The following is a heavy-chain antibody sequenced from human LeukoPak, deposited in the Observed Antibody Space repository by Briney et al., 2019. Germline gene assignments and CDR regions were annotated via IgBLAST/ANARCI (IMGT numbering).Heavy chain of an antibody. CDR2: IIPILGIA. CDR1: GGTFSSYA. Sequence: GSSVKVSCKASGGTFSSYAISWVRQAPGQGLEWMGRIIPILGIANYAQKFQGRVTITADKSTSTAFMELSSLRSEDTAVYYCASPPYSSPDYYYYGMDVWGQGTTVTVSS. J-gene: IGHJ6*02. V-gene: IGHV1-69*04. D-gene: IGHD6-13*01. CDR3: ASPPYSSPDYYYYGMDV.